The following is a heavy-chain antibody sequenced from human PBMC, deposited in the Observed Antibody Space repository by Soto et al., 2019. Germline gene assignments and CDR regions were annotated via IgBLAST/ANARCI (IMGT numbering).Heavy chain of an antibody. Sequence: SETLSLTCTVSGGSISSGDYYWSWIRQPPGKGLEWIGYIYYSGSAYYSPSLKSRVTMSVDTSKNQLSLKLSSVTAADTAVYYCARLHCNSPNCVPLDPWGQGTLVTVSS. CDR1: GGSISSGDYY. V-gene: IGHV4-30-4*01. CDR2: IYYSGSA. J-gene: IGHJ5*02. CDR3: ARLHCNSPNCVPLDP. D-gene: IGHD2-2*01.